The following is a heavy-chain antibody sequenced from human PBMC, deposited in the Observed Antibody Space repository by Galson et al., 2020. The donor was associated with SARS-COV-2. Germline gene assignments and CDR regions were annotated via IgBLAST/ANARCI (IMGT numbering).Heavy chain of an antibody. J-gene: IGHJ3*02. CDR3: AKDRGYYSGIDAFDI. V-gene: IGHV3-23*01. CDR2: IGPSGRST. D-gene: IGHD6-25*01. CDR1: GFSFSTYT. Sequence: GGSLRLSCAASGFSFSTYTLSWVRQAPGRGLEWVSAIGPSGRSTHYADSVKGRFTISRDNSNNTLYLQMNSLRADDTAVYYCAKDRGYYSGIDAFDIWGQGTMVTVSS.